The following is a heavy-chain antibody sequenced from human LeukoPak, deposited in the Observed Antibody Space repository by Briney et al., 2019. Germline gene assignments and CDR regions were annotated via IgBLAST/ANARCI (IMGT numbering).Heavy chain of an antibody. J-gene: IGHJ5*02. V-gene: IGHV1-46*03. CDR3: ARTYSSGCQGVDWFDP. CDR1: GYTFTSYY. Sequence: ASVKVSCKASGYTFTSYYMHWVRQAPGQGLEWMGIINPSGGSTSYAQKFQGRVTMTRDTSTSTVYMELSSLRSEDTAVYYCARTYSSGCQGVDWFDPWGQGTLVTVSS. D-gene: IGHD6-19*01. CDR2: INPSGGST.